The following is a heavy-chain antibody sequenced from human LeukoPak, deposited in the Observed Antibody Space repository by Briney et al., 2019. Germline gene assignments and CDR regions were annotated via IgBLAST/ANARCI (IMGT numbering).Heavy chain of an antibody. J-gene: IGHJ5*02. CDR2: IYWNDDK. V-gene: IGHV2-5*01. D-gene: IGHD2-15*01. Sequence: SGPTLVNPTQTLTLTCTFSGFSLSTSGVGVGWIRRPPGKALEWLALIYWNDDKRYSPSLKSRLTITKDTSKNQVVLTMTNMDPVDTATYYCAHIESTAPDIVVVVARNWFDPWGQGTLVTVSS. CDR3: AHIESTAPDIVVVVARNWFDP. CDR1: GFSLSTSGVG.